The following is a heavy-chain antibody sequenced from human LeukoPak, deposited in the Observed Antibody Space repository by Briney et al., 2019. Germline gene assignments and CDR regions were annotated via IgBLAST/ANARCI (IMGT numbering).Heavy chain of an antibody. CDR1: GASISSGDNL. J-gene: IGHJ3*02. CDR3: ARHGGYSGYDLHAFDI. Sequence: PSETLSLTCTVSGASISSGDNLWSWIRQPPGMGLEWIGNIYYSGSTNYNASLKSRVTISIDTSKNQFSLNLSTVTAADTAVYFCARHGGYSGYDLHAFDIWGQGTMVTVSS. V-gene: IGHV4-30-4*01. CDR2: IYYSGST. D-gene: IGHD5-12*01.